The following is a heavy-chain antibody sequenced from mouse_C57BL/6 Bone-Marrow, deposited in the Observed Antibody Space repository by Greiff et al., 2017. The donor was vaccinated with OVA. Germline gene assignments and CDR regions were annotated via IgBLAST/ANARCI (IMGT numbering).Heavy chain of an antibody. J-gene: IGHJ3*01. Sequence: VQLQQSGTVLARPGASVKMPCKTSGYTFTSYWMHWVKQRPGQGLEWIGAIYPGNSDTSYNQKFKGKAKLTAVTSASTAYMELSSLTNEDSAVYYCTPVPFYYDSSWFAYWGQGTLVTVSA. D-gene: IGHD2-4*01. CDR1: GYTFTSYW. V-gene: IGHV1-5*01. CDR3: TPVPFYYDSSWFAY. CDR2: IYPGNSDT.